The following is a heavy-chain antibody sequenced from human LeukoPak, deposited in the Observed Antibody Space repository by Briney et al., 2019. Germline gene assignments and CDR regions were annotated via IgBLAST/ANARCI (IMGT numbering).Heavy chain of an antibody. CDR2: VYYGRTT. Sequence: SETLSLTCTVSAGSFISSSHHWGWIRQSPGKGLECIGTVYYGRTTYYNPSLDGRVTISLDTSANHFSLRLNSVTAADTAVYYCVRHDGRGGATMGAFDSWGQGSLVTVSS. D-gene: IGHD5-12*01. V-gene: IGHV4-39*01. J-gene: IGHJ5*01. CDR3: VRHDGRGGATMGAFDS. CDR1: AGSFISSSHH.